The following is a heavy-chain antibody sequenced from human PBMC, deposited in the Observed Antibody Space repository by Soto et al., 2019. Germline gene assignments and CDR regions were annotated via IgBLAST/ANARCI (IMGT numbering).Heavy chain of an antibody. CDR2: ISGSGGTT. CDR3: AKGQGIMQGLLITLTLCDH. CDR1: GFTFSTYA. J-gene: IGHJ4*02. V-gene: IGHV3-23*01. Sequence: EVHLLESGGALVQPGESLRLSCAASGFTFSTYAMNWVRQAPGKGLEWVSGISGSGGTTYYADSVKGRFTXSRDXSKGXXXXXMXXXXXXXXXXXYCAKGQGIMQGLLITLTLCDHWGQGTLVTVSS. D-gene: IGHD3-9*01.